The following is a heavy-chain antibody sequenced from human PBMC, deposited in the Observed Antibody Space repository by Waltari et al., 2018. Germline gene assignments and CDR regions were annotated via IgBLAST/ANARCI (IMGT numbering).Heavy chain of an antibody. CDR1: GGPFTSYA. D-gene: IGHD4-17*01. CDR2: IIPSCGTA. Sequence: QVQLVQSGAEVKKPGSSVKVSCKASGGPFTSYAIRWVRPAPGQGLEWMGGIIPSCGTANYAQKFQGRVTITADESTSTAYMELSSLRSEDTAVYYCARASTVTTERYYFDYWGQGTLVTVSS. V-gene: IGHV1-69*01. CDR3: ARASTVTTERYYFDY. J-gene: IGHJ4*02.